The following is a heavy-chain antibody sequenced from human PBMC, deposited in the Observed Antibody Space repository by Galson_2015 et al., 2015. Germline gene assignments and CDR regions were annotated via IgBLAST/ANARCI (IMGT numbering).Heavy chain of an antibody. CDR1: GFTFSSYW. CDR3: ARDHGTGATLPRY. CDR2: IKQDGSEK. V-gene: IGHV3-7*01. Sequence: SLRLSCAASGFTFSSYWMSWVRQAPGKGLEWVANIKQDGSEKYYVDSVKGRFTISRDNTKNTLYLQMNSLRAEDTAVYYCARDHGTGATLPRYWGQGTLVTVSS. D-gene: IGHD1-26*01. J-gene: IGHJ4*02.